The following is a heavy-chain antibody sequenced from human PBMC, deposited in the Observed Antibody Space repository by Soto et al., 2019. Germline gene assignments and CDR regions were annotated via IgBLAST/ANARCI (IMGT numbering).Heavy chain of an antibody. V-gene: IGHV4-39*01. CDR1: GGSIGSSPCY. CDR2: TYYTGTT. CDR3: ACQDDSSWYNNWFDP. J-gene: IGHJ5*02. D-gene: IGHD6-13*01. Sequence: PSETLSLTCTVSGGSIGSSPCYWGWIRQPPGKGLEWIGTTYYTGTTYYSPSLKSRVTISVDTSKNQFSLRLSSVTAADTAVYYCACQDDSSWYNNWFDPWGQGTLVTVSS.